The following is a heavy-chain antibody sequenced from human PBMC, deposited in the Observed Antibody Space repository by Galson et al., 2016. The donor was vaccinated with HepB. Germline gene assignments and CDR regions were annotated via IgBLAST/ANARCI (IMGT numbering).Heavy chain of an antibody. CDR1: GFTLRSYI. J-gene: IGHJ6*03. V-gene: IGHV3-21*01. CDR2: ISSSSTYI. D-gene: IGHD3-16*01. CDR3: AREWGGYSYYMDV. Sequence: SLRLSCADSGFTLRSYIMSWVRRAPGKGLEWVAAISSSSTYIPYADSLKGRLTISRDNAQNSVFLQMNSLRVEDTAVYYCAREWGGYSYYMDVWGKGTSVTVSS.